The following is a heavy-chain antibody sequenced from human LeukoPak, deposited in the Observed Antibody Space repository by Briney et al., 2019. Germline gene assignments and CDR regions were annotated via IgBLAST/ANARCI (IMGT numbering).Heavy chain of an antibody. V-gene: IGHV4-39*07. D-gene: IGHD3-10*01. Sequence: PSETLSLTCTVSGGSISSSSYYWGWIRQPPGKGLEWIGSIYYSGSTYYNPSLKSRVTISVDTSKNQFSLKLSSVTAADTAVYYCARRYITMVRGGGFDYWGQGTLVTVSS. CDR1: GGSISSSSYY. CDR2: IYYSGST. J-gene: IGHJ4*02. CDR3: ARRYITMVRGGGFDY.